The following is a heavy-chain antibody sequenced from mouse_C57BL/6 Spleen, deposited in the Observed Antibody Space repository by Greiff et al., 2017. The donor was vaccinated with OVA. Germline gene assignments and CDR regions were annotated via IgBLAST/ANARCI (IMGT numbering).Heavy chain of an antibody. CDR2: IYPGDGDT. CDR3: ARAGGRGYAMDY. V-gene: IGHV1-82*01. Sequence: QVQLQQSGPELVKPGASVKISCKASGYAFSSSWMNWVKQRPGKGLEWIGRIYPGDGDTNYNGKFKGKATLTADKSSSTAYMQLSSLTSEDSAVYVCARAGGRGYAMDYWGQGTSVTVSS. CDR1: GYAFSSSW. J-gene: IGHJ4*01. D-gene: IGHD1-1*02.